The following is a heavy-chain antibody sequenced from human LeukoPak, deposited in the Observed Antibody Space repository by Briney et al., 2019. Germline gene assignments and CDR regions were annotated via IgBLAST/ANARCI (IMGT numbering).Heavy chain of an antibody. D-gene: IGHD6-19*01. CDR1: GGSISSYY. CDR3: AREAPGGSGWTYFDY. Sequence: SETLSLTCTVSGGSISSYYWSWIRQPPGKGLEWIGYIYASGGANYNPSLKSRVTISLDSSENRFSLKLTSVTAADTAVYYCAREAPGGSGWTYFDYWGQGSLVTVSS. CDR2: IYASGGA. J-gene: IGHJ4*02. V-gene: IGHV4-4*09.